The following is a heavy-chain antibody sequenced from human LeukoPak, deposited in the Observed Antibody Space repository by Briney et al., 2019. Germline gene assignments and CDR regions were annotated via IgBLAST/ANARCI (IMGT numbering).Heavy chain of an antibody. Sequence: SQTLSLTCAISGDSVSSNSAAWNWIRQSPSRGLEWLGRTYYRSKWYNDYAVSVKSRITINPDTSKNQFSLQLNSVTPEDTAVYYCARSAAAGTRGETWFDPWGQGTLVTVSS. CDR3: ARSAAAGTRGETWFDP. J-gene: IGHJ5*02. D-gene: IGHD6-13*01. CDR2: TYYRSKWYN. V-gene: IGHV6-1*01. CDR1: GDSVSSNSAA.